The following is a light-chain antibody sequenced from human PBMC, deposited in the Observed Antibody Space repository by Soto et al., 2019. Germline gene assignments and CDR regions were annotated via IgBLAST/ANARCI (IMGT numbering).Light chain of an antibody. CDR3: RQLNSLIT. Sequence: IQLTQSPSSLSASVGDRVTITCRASQGISSYLAWYQQKPGKAPKLLIYAASTLQSGVPSRFSGSGSGTDFTLTISSLQPEDFATYYCRQLNSLITFGQGTRLEIK. V-gene: IGKV1-9*01. J-gene: IGKJ5*01. CDR2: AAS. CDR1: QGISSY.